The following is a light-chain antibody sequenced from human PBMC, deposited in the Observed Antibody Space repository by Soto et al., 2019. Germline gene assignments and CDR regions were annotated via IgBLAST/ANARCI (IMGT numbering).Light chain of an antibody. V-gene: IGKV3-20*01. CDR2: GAS. CDR3: QQYGSTPRT. CDR1: QGVSRNY. Sequence: EIGLTLSLCTLGLSPLGGSTLSCRASQGVSRNYLAWYQQKPGQAPRLLIYGASSRASGIPDRFSGSGSGADFTISIYRTEPEDFALYYCQQYGSTPRTFGGGTKVDIK. J-gene: IGKJ4*01.